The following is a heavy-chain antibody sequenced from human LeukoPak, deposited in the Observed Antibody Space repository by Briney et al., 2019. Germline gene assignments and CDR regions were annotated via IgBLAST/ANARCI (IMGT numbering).Heavy chain of an antibody. Sequence: SETLSLTCAVSGDSMSGYYWSWIRQPPGKGLEWLGHVYYSGNTNYSPSLNSRLTISVDTSKEQVSLKLSSVTAADTAVYYCARASGYSYGPPIFDYWGQGTLVTVSS. D-gene: IGHD5-18*01. CDR3: ARASGYSYGPPIFDY. CDR1: GDSMSGYY. CDR2: VYYSGNT. J-gene: IGHJ4*02. V-gene: IGHV4-59*01.